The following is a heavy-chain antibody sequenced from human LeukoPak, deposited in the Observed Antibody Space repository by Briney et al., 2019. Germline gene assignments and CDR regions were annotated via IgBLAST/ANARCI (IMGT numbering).Heavy chain of an antibody. J-gene: IGHJ4*02. D-gene: IGHD3-10*01. CDR2: INPNSGDR. Sequence: ASVKDSCTASGYTFTSYYMHWVRQAPGQGLEWMGWINPNSGDRNYAQKFQGRVTMTRDTSISTAYMELSRLRSDDTAVYYCARVYDIFGSGSHSDFWGQGTLVTVSS. V-gene: IGHV1-2*02. CDR1: GYTFTSYY. CDR3: ARVYDIFGSGSHSDF.